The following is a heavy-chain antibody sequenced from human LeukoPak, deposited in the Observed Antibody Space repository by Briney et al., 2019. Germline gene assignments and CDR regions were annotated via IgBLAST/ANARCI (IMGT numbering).Heavy chain of an antibody. CDR3: AEDQSYSRSFFDY. Sequence: GGSLRLSCAASGFTFSSYAMSWVRQAPGKGLEWVSAISGSGGSTYYADSVKGRFTISRDNSKNTLYLQMNSLRAEDTAVYYCAEDQSYSRSFFDYWGQGTLVTVSS. V-gene: IGHV3-23*01. CDR1: GFTFSSYA. CDR2: ISGSGGST. J-gene: IGHJ4*02. D-gene: IGHD6-13*01.